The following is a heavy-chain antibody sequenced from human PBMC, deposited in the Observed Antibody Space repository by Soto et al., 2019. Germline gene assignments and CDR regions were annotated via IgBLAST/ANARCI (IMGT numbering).Heavy chain of an antibody. Sequence: QVQLQESGPGLVKPSETLSLTCTVSGGSISSYYWSWIRQPPGKGLEWIGYIYYSGSTNYNPSLKSRVTISVDTSKNQFSLKLSSVTVADTAVYYCARVDDSSGYYYDYWGQGTLVTVSS. CDR1: GGSISSYY. V-gene: IGHV4-59*01. CDR3: ARVDDSSGYYYDY. J-gene: IGHJ4*02. D-gene: IGHD3-22*01. CDR2: IYYSGST.